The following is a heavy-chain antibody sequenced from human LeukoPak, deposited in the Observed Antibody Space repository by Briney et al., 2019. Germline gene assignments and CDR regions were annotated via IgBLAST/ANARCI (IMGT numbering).Heavy chain of an antibody. CDR2: MRYDGSYQ. J-gene: IGHJ4*02. V-gene: IGHV3-30*02. Sequence: PGGSLRLSCAASGFTFSNFGIHWVRQAPGKGLEWVAFMRYDGSYQYYADSVKGRFTISRDSSKNTWYLQMDSLRVEDTAVYFCARDPGAFPYFFDCWGQGTLVTVSS. CDR3: ARDPGAFPYFFDC. CDR1: GFTFSNFG.